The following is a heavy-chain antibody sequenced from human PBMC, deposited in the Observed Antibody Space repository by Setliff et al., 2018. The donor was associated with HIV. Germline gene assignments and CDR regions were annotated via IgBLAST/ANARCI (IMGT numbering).Heavy chain of an antibody. Sequence: PSETLSLTCTVSGGSIRGYYWSWIRQPPGKGLEWIGYIYYSGSTNYNPSLKSRVTISVDTSKNQFSLKLNSVTAADTAVYYCARDPVGHYYFGYWGQGTLVTVSS. V-gene: IGHV4-59*01. J-gene: IGHJ4*02. D-gene: IGHD2-21*02. CDR2: IYYSGST. CDR3: ARDPVGHYYFGY. CDR1: GGSIRGYY.